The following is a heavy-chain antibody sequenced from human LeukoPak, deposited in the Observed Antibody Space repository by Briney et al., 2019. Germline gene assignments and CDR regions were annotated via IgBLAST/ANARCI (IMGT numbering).Heavy chain of an antibody. Sequence: PGRTLRLSCAASGFTFSSYGMHWVRQAPGKGLEWVAVIWYDGSNKYYADSVKGRFTISRDNSKNTLYLQMNSLRAEDTAVYYCARGGRGFDPWGQGTLVTVSS. CDR3: ARGGRGFDP. CDR2: IWYDGSNK. V-gene: IGHV3-33*01. CDR1: GFTFSSYG. J-gene: IGHJ5*02.